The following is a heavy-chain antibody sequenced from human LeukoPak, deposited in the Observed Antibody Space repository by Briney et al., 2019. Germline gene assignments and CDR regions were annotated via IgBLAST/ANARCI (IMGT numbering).Heavy chain of an antibody. Sequence: GGSLRLSCAASGFTFSSYEMNWVRQAPGKGLEWVSYISSSGSTIYYADSVKGRFTISRDNAKNSLYLQMNSLGAEDTAVYYCASVGSTSYQFDYWGQGTLVTVSS. CDR2: ISSSGSTI. CDR3: ASVGSTSYQFDY. J-gene: IGHJ4*02. V-gene: IGHV3-48*03. D-gene: IGHD2-2*01. CDR1: GFTFSSYE.